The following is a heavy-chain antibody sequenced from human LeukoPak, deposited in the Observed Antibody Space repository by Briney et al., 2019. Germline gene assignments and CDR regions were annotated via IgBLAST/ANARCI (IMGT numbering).Heavy chain of an antibody. J-gene: IGHJ4*02. CDR2: IHFSGST. V-gene: IGHV4-59*01. D-gene: IGHD1-26*01. Sequence: SETLSLTCTVSDASISGYYWSWIRQPPGKGLEWIGSIHFSGSTNYNPSLRSRVTISVDTSKNQLSLKLSSVTAAGTAVYYCARDLGGIYFDYWGQGTLVTVSS. CDR1: DASISGYY. CDR3: ARDLGGIYFDY.